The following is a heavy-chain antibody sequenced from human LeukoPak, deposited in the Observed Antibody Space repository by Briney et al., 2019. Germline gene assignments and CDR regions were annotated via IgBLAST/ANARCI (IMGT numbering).Heavy chain of an antibody. Sequence: ASVTVSCKASEGTFRTYAINWVRQAPGQGFEWMGGIIPIHGTPNYAQTFQGRVTITADESTSTVYMELSSLTSEDTAVYYCAKAVGYCTGAGCDGPGDYDAYYYYYMDVWGKGTTVTVSS. CDR2: IIPIHGTP. D-gene: IGHD2-8*02. CDR1: EGTFRTYA. CDR3: AKAVGYCTGAGCDGPGDYDAYYYYYMDV. J-gene: IGHJ6*03. V-gene: IGHV1-69*13.